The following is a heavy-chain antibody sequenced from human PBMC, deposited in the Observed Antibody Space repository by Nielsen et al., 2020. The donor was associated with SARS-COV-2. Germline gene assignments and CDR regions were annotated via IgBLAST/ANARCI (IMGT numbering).Heavy chain of an antibody. J-gene: IGHJ4*02. Sequence: GGSLRLSCSASGFAFRNYAMHWVRQAPGKGLEYVSAITGNGGSTYYADSVKGRFTISRDNSKNTLYLQMSGLRPEDTAVYYCLKGSREYCTSASCYLGDYWGQGTLVTVSS. D-gene: IGHD2-2*01. CDR3: LKGSREYCTSASCYLGDY. V-gene: IGHV3-64D*09. CDR1: GFAFRNYA. CDR2: ITGNGGST.